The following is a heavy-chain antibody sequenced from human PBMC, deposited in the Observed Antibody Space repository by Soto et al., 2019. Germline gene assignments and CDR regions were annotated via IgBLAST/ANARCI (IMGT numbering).Heavy chain of an antibody. Sequence: GASVKVSCKVSGYTLTELSMHWVRQAPGKGLEWMGVFDPEDGETIYAQKFQGRVTMTEDTSTDTAYMELSSLRSEDTAVYYCATNPRLTMVRAVSSINWFDPWG. D-gene: IGHD3-10*01. J-gene: IGHJ5*02. CDR2: FDPEDGET. V-gene: IGHV1-24*01. CDR3: ATNPRLTMVRAVSSINWFDP. CDR1: GYTLTELS.